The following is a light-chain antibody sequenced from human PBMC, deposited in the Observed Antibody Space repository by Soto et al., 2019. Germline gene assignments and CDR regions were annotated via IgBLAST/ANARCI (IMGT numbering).Light chain of an antibody. J-gene: IGLJ2*01. CDR1: SANIGGNY. Sequence: QSVLTQPPSVSAAPGQKVTISCSASSANIGGNYVSWYQHIPGTAPKLVIYDSDKRPSEIPDRFSGSKSGTSATLDITGLQTGDEADYYCGAWDGSLSVVLFGGGTKLTVL. CDR2: DSD. CDR3: GAWDGSLSVVL. V-gene: IGLV1-51*01.